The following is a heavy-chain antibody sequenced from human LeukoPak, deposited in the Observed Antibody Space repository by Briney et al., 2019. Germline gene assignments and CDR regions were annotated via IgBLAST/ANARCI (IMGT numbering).Heavy chain of an antibody. D-gene: IGHD2-21*01. Sequence: ASVKVSCKVSGYTLTELSMHWVRQAPGKGLEWMGGPDPEDGETIYAQKFQGRVTMTRDTSTSTVYMELSSLRSEDTAVYYCARDLVVVVHSHRRLPFGYWGQGTLVTVSS. CDR1: GYTLTELS. J-gene: IGHJ4*02. V-gene: IGHV1-24*01. CDR2: PDPEDGET. CDR3: ARDLVVVVHSHRRLPFGY.